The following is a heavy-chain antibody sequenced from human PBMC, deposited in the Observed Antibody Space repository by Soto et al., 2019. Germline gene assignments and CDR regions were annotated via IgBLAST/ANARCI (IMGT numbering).Heavy chain of an antibody. CDR1: GFTFSFYW. CDR3: ARAWGYGSGASVNHYLVL. J-gene: IGHJ4*01. V-gene: IGHV3-7*01. Sequence: GGSLRLSCAASGFTFSFYWMRWLLQAPGKGLEWFSTIKLDASEKKYVDSVRGRFTMSRDNAKNSLYLQMDSLRAEDTAVYYSARAWGYGSGASVNHYLVLWGRGALVTVSS. CDR2: IKLDASEK. D-gene: IGHD3-10*01.